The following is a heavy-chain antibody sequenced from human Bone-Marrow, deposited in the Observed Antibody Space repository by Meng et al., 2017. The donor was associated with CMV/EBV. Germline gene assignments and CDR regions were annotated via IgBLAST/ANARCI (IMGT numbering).Heavy chain of an antibody. V-gene: IGHV4-34*01. CDR1: GGSFSGYY. J-gene: IGHJ5*02. Sequence: GSLRLSCAVYGGSFSGYYWSWIRQPPGKGLEWIGEINHSGSTNYNPSLKSRVTISVDTSKNQFSLKLISVTAADTAVYYCARDIVVVPAARNWFAPWGQGPLVPVSS. D-gene: IGHD2-2*01. CDR3: ARDIVVVPAARNWFAP. CDR2: INHSGST.